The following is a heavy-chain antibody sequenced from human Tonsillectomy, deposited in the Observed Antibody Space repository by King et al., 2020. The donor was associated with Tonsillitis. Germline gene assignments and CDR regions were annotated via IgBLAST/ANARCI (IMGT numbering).Heavy chain of an antibody. CDR1: GFTFDDYA. Sequence: VQLVESGGGVVQPGGSLRLSCAASGFTFDDYAMHWVRQAPGKGLEWVSLISGEGGSTYYADSVKGRFTISRDNSNNSLYLQINSLRTEDTALYYCAQSRSYYDFWSGSQDYYYMDVWGKGTTVTVSS. V-gene: IGHV3-43*02. CDR3: AQSRSYYDFWSGSQDYYYMDV. D-gene: IGHD3-3*01. CDR2: ISGEGGST. J-gene: IGHJ6*03.